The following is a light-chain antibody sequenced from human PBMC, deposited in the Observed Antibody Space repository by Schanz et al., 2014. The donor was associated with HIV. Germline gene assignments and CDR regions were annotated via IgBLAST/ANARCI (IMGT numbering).Light chain of an antibody. CDR2: EVS. CDR1: SSDVGGYNY. V-gene: IGLV2-8*01. Sequence: QSALTQPPSASGSPGQSVTISCTGTSSDVGGYNYVSWYQQHPGKAPKLMIYEVSKRPSGVPDRFSGSKSGNTASLTISGLQAEDEAVYYCCSYAGSYTGVFGGGTKLTV. CDR3: CSYAGSYTGV. J-gene: IGLJ3*02.